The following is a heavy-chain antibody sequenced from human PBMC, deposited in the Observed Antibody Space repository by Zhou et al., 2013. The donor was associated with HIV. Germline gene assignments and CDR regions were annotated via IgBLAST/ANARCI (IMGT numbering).Heavy chain of an antibody. D-gene: IGHD6-6*01. J-gene: IGHJ5*02. CDR2: IIPLFNRA. CDR3: AREYSSSSYKYLNP. CDR1: GANFSASA. V-gene: IGHV1-69*14. Sequence: QVQLVQSGAELKKPGSSVKVSCKVSGANFSASAISWVRQAPGQGLEWMGGIIPLFNRATYSQNFQGRVTITSDTSATTAYMELRSLTSDDTAVYYCAREYSSSSYKYLNPWGQGSPVTVSS.